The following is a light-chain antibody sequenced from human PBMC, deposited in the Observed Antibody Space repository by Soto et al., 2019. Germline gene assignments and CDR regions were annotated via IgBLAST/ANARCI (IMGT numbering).Light chain of an antibody. V-gene: IGLV4-69*01. Sequence: QPVLTQSPSASASLGASVKLTCTLSSGHSSYAIAWHQQQPEKGPRYLMKLNSDGSHSKWDGIPDRFSGSSSGAERYLTISGHQAEDEADYYCQTWGAGIVVFGGGTKLTLL. CDR1: SGHSSYA. J-gene: IGLJ2*01. CDR3: QTWGAGIVV. CDR2: LNSDGSH.